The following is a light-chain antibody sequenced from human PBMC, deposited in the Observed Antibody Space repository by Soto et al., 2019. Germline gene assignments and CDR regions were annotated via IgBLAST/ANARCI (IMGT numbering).Light chain of an antibody. CDR3: LQYNNWPPIT. V-gene: IGKV3-15*01. CDR1: QSVTSN. J-gene: IGKJ5*01. CDR2: GAS. Sequence: ELVWTQSPATLSVSPGERSTLSCRASQSVTSNLARYQQTPGQAPRLLIYGASTRAAGIPARFSGSGSGTEFTLTISSLQSEDFVVYYWLQYNNWPPITFGQGTRLEIK.